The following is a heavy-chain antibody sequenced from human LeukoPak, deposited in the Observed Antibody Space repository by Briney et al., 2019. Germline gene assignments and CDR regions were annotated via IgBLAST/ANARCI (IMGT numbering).Heavy chain of an antibody. Sequence: GGSLRLSCAASRFTFSSYAMSWVRQAPGKGLEWVSAISGSGGSTYYADSVKGRFTISRDNSKNTLYLQMNSLRAEDTAVYYCAKDRGPIVVVVAGFDYWGQGTLVTVSS. CDR2: ISGSGGST. V-gene: IGHV3-23*01. CDR3: AKDRGPIVVVVAGFDY. CDR1: RFTFSSYA. D-gene: IGHD2-15*01. J-gene: IGHJ4*02.